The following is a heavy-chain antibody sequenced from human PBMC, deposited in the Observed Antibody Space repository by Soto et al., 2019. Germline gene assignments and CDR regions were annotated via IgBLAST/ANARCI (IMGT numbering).Heavy chain of an antibody. D-gene: IGHD3-3*01. CDR1: GGTFSSYA. Sequence: QVQLVQSGAEVKKPGSSVKVSCKASGGTFSSYAISWVRQAPGQGLEWMGGIIPIFGTANYGQKFQCRVTITADESTSTAYMELSSLRSEETAVYYCALLRGVVFHLFLRDNWCDPWGQGTPVTVSS. CDR2: IIPIFGTA. V-gene: IGHV1-69*01. J-gene: IGHJ5*02. CDR3: ALLRGVVFHLFLRDNWCDP.